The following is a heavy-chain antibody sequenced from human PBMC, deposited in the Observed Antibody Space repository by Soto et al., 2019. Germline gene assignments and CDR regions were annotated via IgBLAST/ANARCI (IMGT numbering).Heavy chain of an antibody. Sequence: ASVKVSCKASGYTFTSYDINWVRQATGQGLEWMGWMNPNSGNTGYAQKFQGRVTMTRNTSISTAYMELSSLRSEDTAVYYCASAVTNKPYYYSGMDVWGQGTTVTVYS. D-gene: IGHD4-17*01. J-gene: IGHJ6*02. CDR1: GYTFTSYD. V-gene: IGHV1-8*01. CDR2: MNPNSGNT. CDR3: ASAVTNKPYYYSGMDV.